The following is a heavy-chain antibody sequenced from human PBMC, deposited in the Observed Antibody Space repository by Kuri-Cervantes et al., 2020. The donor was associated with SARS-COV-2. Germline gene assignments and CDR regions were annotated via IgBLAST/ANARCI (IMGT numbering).Heavy chain of an antibody. CDR2: IYYSGST. Sequence: LRLSCTVSGGSISSGGYYWSWIRQHPGKGLEWIGYIYYSGSTYYNPSLKSRVTISVDRSKNQFSLKLSSVTAADTAVYYCAREGGYRWFDPWGQGTLVTVSS. CDR1: GGSISSGGYY. CDR3: AREGGYRWFDP. V-gene: IGHV4-31*03. D-gene: IGHD5-12*01. J-gene: IGHJ5*02.